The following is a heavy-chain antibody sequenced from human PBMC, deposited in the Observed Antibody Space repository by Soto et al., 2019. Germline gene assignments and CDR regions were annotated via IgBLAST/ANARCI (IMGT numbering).Heavy chain of an antibody. J-gene: IGHJ4*02. V-gene: IGHV3-33*01. D-gene: IGHD6-19*01. Sequence: QVQLVESGGGVVQPGRSLRLSCAASGFTFSSYGMHWVRQAPGKGLEWVAVIWYDGSNKYYADSVKGRFTISRDNSKNTLYLQMNSLRAEDTAVYYCARDDGIAVDGTVDYWGQGTLVTVSS. CDR2: IWYDGSNK. CDR1: GFTFSSYG. CDR3: ARDDGIAVDGTVDY.